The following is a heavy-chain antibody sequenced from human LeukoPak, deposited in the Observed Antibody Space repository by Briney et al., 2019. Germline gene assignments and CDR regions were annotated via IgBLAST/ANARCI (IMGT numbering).Heavy chain of an antibody. V-gene: IGHV7-4-1*02. CDR3: ARDTLYDILTGPGFDP. CDR1: GYTFTSYA. D-gene: IGHD3-9*01. J-gene: IGHJ5*02. CDR2: INTNTGNP. Sequence: GASVKVSCKASGYTFTSYAMNWVRQAPGQGLEWMGWINTNTGNPTYAQGFTGRFVFSLDTSVSTAYLQISSLKAEDTAVYYCARDTLYDILTGPGFDPWGQGTLVTVSS.